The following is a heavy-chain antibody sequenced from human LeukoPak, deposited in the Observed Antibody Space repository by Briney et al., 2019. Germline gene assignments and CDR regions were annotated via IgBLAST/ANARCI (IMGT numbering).Heavy chain of an antibody. CDR3: ARGYYDSSGYYPFDY. D-gene: IGHD3-22*01. V-gene: IGHV4-34*01. J-gene: IGHJ4*02. Sequence: SETLSLTCAVYGGSFSGYYWSWIRQPPGKGLEWIGEINHSGSTNYNPSLKSRVTISVDTSKNQFSLKLSSVTAADTAAYYCARGYYDSSGYYPFDYWGQGTLVTVSS. CDR2: INHSGST. CDR1: GGSFSGYY.